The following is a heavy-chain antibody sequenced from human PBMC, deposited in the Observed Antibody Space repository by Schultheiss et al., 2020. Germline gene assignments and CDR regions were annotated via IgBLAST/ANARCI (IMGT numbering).Heavy chain of an antibody. D-gene: IGHD6-6*01. CDR3: AREKWQLGPAVDV. CDR1: GFTFSSYG. V-gene: IGHV3-30*03. J-gene: IGHJ6*02. Sequence: GESLKISCAASGFTFSSYGMHWVRQAPGKGLEWVAVISYDGSNKYYADSVKGRFTISRDNSKNTLYLQMNSLRAEDTAVYYCAREKWQLGPAVDVWGQGTMVTVSS. CDR2: ISYDGSNK.